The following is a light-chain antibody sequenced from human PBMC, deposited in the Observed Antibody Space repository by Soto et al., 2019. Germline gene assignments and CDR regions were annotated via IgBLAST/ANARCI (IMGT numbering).Light chain of an antibody. CDR2: FAS. CDR1: QGISTL. J-gene: IGKJ5*01. CDR3: QQFHSYPIT. Sequence: DIQMTQSPSSLSDSVGDTVSITCRASQGISTLLAWYQQKPGKAPKSLIYFASSLQSGVPSRFTGSGSGIDFTLTISSLQPEDFTTYYCQQFHSYPITFGQGTRLEI. V-gene: IGKV1D-16*01.